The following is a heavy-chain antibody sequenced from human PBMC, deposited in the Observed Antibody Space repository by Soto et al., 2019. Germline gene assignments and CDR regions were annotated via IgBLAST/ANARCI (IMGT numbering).Heavy chain of an antibody. D-gene: IGHD4-17*01. CDR2: INAGNGNT. J-gene: IGHJ6*03. V-gene: IGHV1-3*01. CDR1: GYTFTSYA. Sequence: GASVKVSCKASGYTFTSYAMHWVRQAPGQRLEWMGWINAGNGNTKYSQKFQGRVTMTRNTSISTAYMELSSLRSEDTAVYYCASRTTVTPRWGYYYYMDVWGKGTTVTVSS. CDR3: ASRTTVTPRWGYYYYMDV.